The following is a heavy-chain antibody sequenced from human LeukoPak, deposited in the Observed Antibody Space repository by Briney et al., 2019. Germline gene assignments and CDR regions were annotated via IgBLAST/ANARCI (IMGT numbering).Heavy chain of an antibody. CDR2: IYYSGST. CDR1: GGSISSYY. CDR3: ARHRGSSSYYYYYMDV. Sequence: SETLSLTCTVSGGSISSYYWSWIRQPPGKGLEWIGYIYYSGSTYYNPSLKSRVTISVDTSKNQFSLKLSSVTAADTAVYYCARHRGSSSYYYYYMDVWGKGTTVTVSS. J-gene: IGHJ6*03. D-gene: IGHD6-6*01. V-gene: IGHV4-59*08.